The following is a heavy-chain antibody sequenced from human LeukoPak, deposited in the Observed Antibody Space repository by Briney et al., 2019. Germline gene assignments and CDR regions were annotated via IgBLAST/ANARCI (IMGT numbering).Heavy chain of an antibody. CDR1: GGTFSSYA. V-gene: IGHV1-69*05. D-gene: IGHD3-22*01. J-gene: IGHJ4*02. CDR2: IIPIFGTA. CDR3: ASSYDSSGPSAD. Sequence: SVKVSCKASGGTFSSYAISWVRQAPGRGLEWMGGIIPIFGTANYAQKFQGRVTITTDESTSTAYMELSSLRSEDTAVCYCASSYDSSGPSADWGQGTLVTVSS.